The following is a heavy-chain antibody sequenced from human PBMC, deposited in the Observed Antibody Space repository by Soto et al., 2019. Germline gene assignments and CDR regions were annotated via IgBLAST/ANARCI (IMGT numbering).Heavy chain of an antibody. CDR2: ISSSSSTI. CDR3: VRMEIVTGYYFDY. D-gene: IGHD3-9*01. Sequence: GSLRHSCAASGFTFSSYSMNWVRQAPGKGLEWVSYISSSSSTIYYADSVKGRFTISRDNAKNSLYLQMNSLRDEDTAVYYCVRMEIVTGYYFDYGCQGPLVTVSS. J-gene: IGHJ4*02. CDR1: GFTFSSYS. V-gene: IGHV3-48*02.